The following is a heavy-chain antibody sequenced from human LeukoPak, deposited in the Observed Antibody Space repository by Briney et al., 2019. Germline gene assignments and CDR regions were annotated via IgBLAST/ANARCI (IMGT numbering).Heavy chain of an antibody. Sequence: ASVKVTCKASGYTFNGFYLHWVRQAPGQGLEWMGWINPNSGGTNYAQKFQGRVTMTRDTSISTAYMELSRLRSDDTAVYYCARWMATVTTPDYWGQGTLVTVSS. CDR1: GYTFNGFY. J-gene: IGHJ4*02. CDR3: ARWMATVTTPDY. CDR2: INPNSGGT. V-gene: IGHV1-2*02. D-gene: IGHD4-11*01.